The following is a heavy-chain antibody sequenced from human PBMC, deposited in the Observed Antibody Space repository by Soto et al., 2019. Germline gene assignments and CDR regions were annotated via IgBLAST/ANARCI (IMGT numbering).Heavy chain of an antibody. V-gene: IGHV1-3*05. J-gene: IGHJ4*02. CDR2: INACNGNT. CDR1: GYTFTSYA. D-gene: IGHD2-21*02. Sequence: QVQLVQSGAEEKKPGASVKVSCKASGYTFTSYAMHWVRQAPGQRLEWMGWINACNGNTKYSQKFQGRVTITRDISASTAYMELSSLRSEDTAVYSCARSIVVVTALDYWGPGTLVTVSS. CDR3: ARSIVVVTALDY.